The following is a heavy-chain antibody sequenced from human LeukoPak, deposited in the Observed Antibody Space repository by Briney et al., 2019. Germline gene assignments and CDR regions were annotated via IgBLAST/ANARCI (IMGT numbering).Heavy chain of an antibody. V-gene: IGHV3-23*01. Sequence: GGSLRLSCAASGFTFSSYAMSWVRQAPGKGLEWVSAISGSGGSTYYADSVKGRFTISRDNSKNTLHLQMNSLRAEDTAVYYCAKPGRGSYNYYYYMDVWGKGTTVTVSS. J-gene: IGHJ6*03. D-gene: IGHD1-26*01. CDR1: GFTFSSYA. CDR2: ISGSGGST. CDR3: AKPGRGSYNYYYYMDV.